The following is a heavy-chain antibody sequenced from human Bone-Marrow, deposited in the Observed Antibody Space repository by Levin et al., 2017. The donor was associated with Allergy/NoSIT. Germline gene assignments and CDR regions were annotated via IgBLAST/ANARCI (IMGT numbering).Heavy chain of an antibody. CDR1: GDSISSDYY. CDR3: SREKFSDSLSFFYFYMDV. CDR2: IDHGGST. J-gene: IGHJ6*03. V-gene: IGHV4-38-2*02. Sequence: ESLKISCAVSGDSISSDYYWGWIRQPPGKGLEWIGNIDHGGSTYYNPSLQTRVSLSLDTSKNQFSLILTSATAADTAIYYCSREKFSDSLSFFYFYMDVWGKGTTVTVSS. D-gene: IGHD3-16*02.